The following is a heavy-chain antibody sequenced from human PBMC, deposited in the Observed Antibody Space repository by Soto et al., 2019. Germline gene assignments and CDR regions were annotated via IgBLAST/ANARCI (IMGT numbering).Heavy chain of an antibody. Sequence: ASVKVSCKASGYTFTSYAMHWVRQAPGQRLEWMGWINAGNGNTKYSQKFQGRVTITRDTSASTAYMELSSLRSEDTAVYYCARDSANCSSTSCYYEYLQHCRQGTLVTVSS. CDR3: ARDSANCSSTSCYYEYLQH. CDR2: INAGNGNT. D-gene: IGHD2-2*01. V-gene: IGHV1-3*01. CDR1: GYTFTSYA. J-gene: IGHJ1*01.